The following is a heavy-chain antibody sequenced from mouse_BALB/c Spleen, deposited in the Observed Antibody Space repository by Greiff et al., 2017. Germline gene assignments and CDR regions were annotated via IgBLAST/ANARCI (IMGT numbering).Heavy chain of an antibody. CDR1: GYTFTSYW. Sequence: QVQLKQPGAELVKPGASVKLSCKASGYTFTSYWMHWVKQRPGQGLEWIGEINPSNGRTNYNEKFKSKATLTVDKSSSTAYMQLSSLTSEDSAVYYCARRDFDYWGQGTTLTVSS. V-gene: IGHV1S81*02. CDR2: INPSNGRT. CDR3: ARRDFDY. J-gene: IGHJ2*01.